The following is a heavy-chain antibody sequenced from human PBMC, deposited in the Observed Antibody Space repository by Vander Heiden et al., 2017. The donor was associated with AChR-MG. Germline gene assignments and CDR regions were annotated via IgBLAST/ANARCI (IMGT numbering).Heavy chain of an antibody. CDR2: ISYDGSNK. CDR3: ASRGAIQFDY. Sequence: QVQLVESGGGVVQPGRSLRLSCAASGFTFSSYAMHWVRQAPGKVLEWVAVISYDGSNKYYADSVKGRFTISRDNSKNTLYLQMNSLRAEDTAVYYCASRGAIQFDYWGQGTLVTVSS. CDR1: GFTFSSYA. V-gene: IGHV3-30-3*01. D-gene: IGHD2-2*02. J-gene: IGHJ4*02.